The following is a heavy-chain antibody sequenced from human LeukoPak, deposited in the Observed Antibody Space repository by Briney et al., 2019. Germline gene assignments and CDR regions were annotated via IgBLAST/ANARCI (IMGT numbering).Heavy chain of an antibody. Sequence: GGSLRLSCAASGFTFSSYWMHWVRQAPGKGLVWVSRINSDGSSTSYADSVKGRFTISRDNAKNTLYLQMQSLRAEDTAVYYCAKWGEYYDTFYAFDIWGQGTMVTVSS. CDR1: GFTFSSYW. V-gene: IGHV3-74*01. D-gene: IGHD3-22*01. CDR2: INSDGSST. J-gene: IGHJ3*02. CDR3: AKWGEYYDTFYAFDI.